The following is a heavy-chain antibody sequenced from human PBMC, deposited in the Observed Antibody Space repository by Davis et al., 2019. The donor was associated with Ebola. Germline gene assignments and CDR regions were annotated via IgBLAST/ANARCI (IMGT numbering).Heavy chain of an antibody. CDR1: GGSISSGDYY. CDR2: IYYSGST. V-gene: IGHV4-30-4*02. J-gene: IGHJ6*02. D-gene: IGHD3-22*01. CDR3: ARVGLVPEVYGMDV. Sequence: SETLSLTCTVSGGSISSGDYYWSWIRQPPGKGLEWIGYIYYSGSTYYNPSLKSRVTISVDTSKNQFSLKLSSVTAADTAVYYCARVGLVPEVYGMDVWGQGTTVTVSS.